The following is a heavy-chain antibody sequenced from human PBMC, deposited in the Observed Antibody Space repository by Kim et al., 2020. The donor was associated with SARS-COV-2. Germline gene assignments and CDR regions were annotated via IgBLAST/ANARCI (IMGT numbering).Heavy chain of an antibody. D-gene: IGHD6-19*01. V-gene: IGHV3-23*01. J-gene: IGHJ4*02. Sequence: YYPDSVKDRFTISRDNSKNTLYLQLYSLRAEDAAVYYCARDRSGWYYFDYWGQETLVTVSS. CDR3: ARDRSGWYYFDY.